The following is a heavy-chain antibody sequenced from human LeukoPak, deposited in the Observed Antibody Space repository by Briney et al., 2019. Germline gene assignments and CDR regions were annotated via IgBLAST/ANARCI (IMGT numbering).Heavy chain of an antibody. J-gene: IGHJ6*03. CDR3: ARDYQQLVERHYYYYMDV. CDR2: IYTSGST. V-gene: IGHV4-4*07. CDR1: GYSISSGYY. Sequence: PSETLSLTCTVSGYSISSGYYWSWIRQPAGKGLEWIGRIYTSGSTNYNPSLKSRVTMSVDTSKNQFSLKLSSVTAADTAVYYCARDYQQLVERHYYYYMDVWGKGTTVTISS. D-gene: IGHD6-13*01.